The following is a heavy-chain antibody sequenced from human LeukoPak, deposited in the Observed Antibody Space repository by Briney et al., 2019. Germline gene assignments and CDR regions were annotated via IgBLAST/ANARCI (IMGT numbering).Heavy chain of an antibody. CDR2: MNPNSGNT. Sequence: ASVKVSCKASGYTFTSYDINWVRQATGQGLEWMGWMNPNSGNTGYAQKFQGRVTITTDESTSTAYMELSSLRSEDTAVYYCARDRCSGGSCHNWYFDLWGRGTLVTVSS. V-gene: IGHV1-8*01. J-gene: IGHJ2*01. D-gene: IGHD2-15*01. CDR3: ARDRCSGGSCHNWYFDL. CDR1: GYTFTSYD.